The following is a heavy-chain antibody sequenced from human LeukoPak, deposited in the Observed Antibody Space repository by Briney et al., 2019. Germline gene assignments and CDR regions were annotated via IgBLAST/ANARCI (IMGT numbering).Heavy chain of an antibody. V-gene: IGHV4-38-2*02. CDR3: ARGDTAMVMGAFDI. D-gene: IGHD5-18*01. Sequence: SETLSLTCTVSGYSISSGYYWGWIRQPPGKGLEWIGSIYHSGSTYYNPSLKSRVTISVDTSKNQFSLKLSSVTAADTAVYYCARGDTAMVMGAFDIWGQGTMVTVSS. CDR2: IYHSGST. CDR1: GYSISSGYY. J-gene: IGHJ3*02.